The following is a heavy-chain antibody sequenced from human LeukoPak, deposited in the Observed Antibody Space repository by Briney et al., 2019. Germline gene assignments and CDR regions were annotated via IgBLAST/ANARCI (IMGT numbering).Heavy chain of an antibody. CDR1: GFTFSNYA. J-gene: IGHJ4*02. Sequence: GGSLRLSCAASGFTFSNYAMHWVRQAPGKGLEWVACISYDGSNKYYSDSVKGRFTISRDNSKNTLYLQMDSLRTEDTAVYYSGGRGYWGQGTLVTVSS. CDR2: ISYDGSNK. CDR3: GGRGY. V-gene: IGHV3-30-3*01.